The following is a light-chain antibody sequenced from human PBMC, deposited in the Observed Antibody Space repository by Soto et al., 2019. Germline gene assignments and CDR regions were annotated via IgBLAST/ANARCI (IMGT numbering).Light chain of an antibody. Sequence: QSALTQPASVSGSPGQSITISCIGSSSDVGGYNYVSWYQHHPGRVPKPMIFEVSDRPSGVSSRFSGSKSGNTAYLTISGLQAEDEADYYCSSYTDNKTGVFGGGTKLTVL. CDR2: EVS. V-gene: IGLV2-14*01. J-gene: IGLJ3*02. CDR1: SSDVGGYNY. CDR3: SSYTDNKTGV.